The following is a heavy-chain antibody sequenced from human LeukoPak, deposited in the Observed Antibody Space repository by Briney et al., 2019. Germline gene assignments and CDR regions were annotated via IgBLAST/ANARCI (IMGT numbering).Heavy chain of an antibody. CDR3: ARLITGTTTAFNI. Sequence: SETLSLTCTVSGGSISGYYWSWIRQPAGKGLEWIGRVYTSGSTHYNPSLKSRVTMSVDTSKNQFSLKLSSVTAADTAVYYCARLITGTTTAFNIWGQGTMVTVSS. V-gene: IGHV4-4*07. CDR2: VYTSGST. D-gene: IGHD1-7*01. J-gene: IGHJ3*02. CDR1: GGSISGYY.